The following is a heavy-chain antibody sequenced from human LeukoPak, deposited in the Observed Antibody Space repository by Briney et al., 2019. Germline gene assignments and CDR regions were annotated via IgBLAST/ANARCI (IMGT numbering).Heavy chain of an antibody. CDR3: ARLYNGNQGDAFDI. CDR2: INHSGST. V-gene: IGHV4-34*01. J-gene: IGHJ3*02. D-gene: IGHD1-14*01. Sequence: SETLSLTCAVYGGSFSGYYWSWIRQPPGKGLEWIGEINHSGSTNYNPSLKSRGTMSVDTSKIRFSLRLSSVTAADTAVYYRARLYNGNQGDAFDIWGQGTMVTVSS. CDR1: GGSFSGYY.